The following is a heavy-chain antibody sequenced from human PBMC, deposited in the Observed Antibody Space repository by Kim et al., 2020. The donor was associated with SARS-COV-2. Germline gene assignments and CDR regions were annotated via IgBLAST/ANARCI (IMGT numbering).Heavy chain of an antibody. Sequence: SETLSLTCTVSGGSISSYYWSWIRQPPGKGLEWIGYIYYSGSTNYNPSLKSRVTISVDTSKNQFSLKLSSVTAADTAVYYCARDSTVESSPKYYYYGMDVWGQGTTVTVSS. D-gene: IGHD3-3*01. J-gene: IGHJ6*02. CDR3: ARDSTVESSPKYYYYGMDV. V-gene: IGHV4-59*01. CDR2: IYYSGST. CDR1: GGSISSYY.